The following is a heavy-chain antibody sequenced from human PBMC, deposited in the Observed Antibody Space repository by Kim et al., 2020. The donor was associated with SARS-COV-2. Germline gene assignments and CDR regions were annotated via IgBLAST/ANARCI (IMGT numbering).Heavy chain of an antibody. Sequence: GESLKISCKGSGYSFTSYWIGWVRQMPGKGLEWMGIIYPGYSDTRYSPSFQGQVTISADKSISTAYLQWSSLKASDTAMYYCARGVIVATMIGGVDWFDPWGHGTLVTGPS. CDR2: IYPGYSDT. J-gene: IGHJ5*02. V-gene: IGHV5-51*01. D-gene: IGHD5-12*01. CDR1: GYSFTSYW. CDR3: ARGVIVATMIGGVDWFDP.